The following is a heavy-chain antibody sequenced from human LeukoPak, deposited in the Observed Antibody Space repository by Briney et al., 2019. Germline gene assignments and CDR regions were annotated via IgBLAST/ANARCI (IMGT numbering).Heavy chain of an antibody. D-gene: IGHD1-7*01. CDR3: AKPLWPLELQGYFDY. CDR2: IRYDGSKE. CDR1: GFTFSSYG. V-gene: IGHV3-30*02. J-gene: IGHJ4*02. Sequence: GGSLRLSCAASGFTFSSYGLHWVRQAPGKGLEWVAFIRYDGSKEYYTDSVKGRFTISRDNSKNTFYLQMNSLRAEDTAVYYCAKPLWPLELQGYFDYWGQGTLVTVSS.